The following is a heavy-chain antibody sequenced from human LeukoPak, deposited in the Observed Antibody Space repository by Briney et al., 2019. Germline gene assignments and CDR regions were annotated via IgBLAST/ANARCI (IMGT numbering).Heavy chain of an antibody. CDR3: AKGLLVDPG. CDR1: GFTFSNYA. D-gene: IGHD2-8*01. V-gene: IGHV3-23*01. J-gene: IGHJ4*02. Sequence: AGSLRLSCAASGFTFSNYAMNRVRQAPGKGLEWVSSITGSGGSTYYADSVKGRFTISRDSSKNTLYPQMNSLRAEDTAVYYCAKGLLVDPGWGQGTLVTVSS. CDR2: ITGSGGST.